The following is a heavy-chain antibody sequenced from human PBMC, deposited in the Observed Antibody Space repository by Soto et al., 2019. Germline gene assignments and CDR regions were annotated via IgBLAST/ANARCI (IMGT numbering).Heavy chain of an antibody. CDR1: GFTFSSYA. Sequence: GVLRLSCAASGFTFSSYAMSWVRQAPGKGLEWVSFISSSSTRIYYADSVKGRFTISRDNAKNSLYLQMNSLRDEDTALYYCARDGFCISTSCYFLPDVWGQGTTVTVSS. D-gene: IGHD2-2*01. V-gene: IGHV3-48*02. J-gene: IGHJ6*02. CDR2: ISSSSTRI. CDR3: ARDGFCISTSCYFLPDV.